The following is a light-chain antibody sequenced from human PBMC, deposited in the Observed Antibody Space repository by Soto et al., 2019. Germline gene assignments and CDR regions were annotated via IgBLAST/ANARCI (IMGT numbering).Light chain of an antibody. J-gene: IGLJ7*01. Sequence: SVLTQPPSASGTPGQRVTISCSGSSSNIGSNYVYWYQQLPGTAPKLLIYRNNQRPSGVPDRFSGSKSGTSASLAISGLRSEDEADYYCAAWDDSVSGPVFGGGTQLTVL. CDR2: RNN. V-gene: IGLV1-47*01. CDR1: SSNIGSNY. CDR3: AAWDDSVSGPV.